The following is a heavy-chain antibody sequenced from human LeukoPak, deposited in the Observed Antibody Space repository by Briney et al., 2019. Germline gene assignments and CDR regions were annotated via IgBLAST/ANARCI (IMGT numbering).Heavy chain of an antibody. CDR1: GFTFSDYY. V-gene: IGHV3-11*04. D-gene: IGHD1-26*01. CDR2: ISSPGTTT. Sequence: PGGALRLSCSASGFTFSDYYMIWIRQAPAKGLEWVSQISSPGTTTLYADSAKGRFTISMDNAKNSLHLQMNTLRADDTAVYYCATGKVGHYYYYMDVWGKGTTVTVSS. CDR3: ATGKVGHYYYYMDV. J-gene: IGHJ6*03.